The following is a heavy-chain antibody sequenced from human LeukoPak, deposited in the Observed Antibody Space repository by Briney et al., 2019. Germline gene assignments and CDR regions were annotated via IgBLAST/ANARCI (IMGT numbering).Heavy chain of an antibody. CDR1: GFTFSSYA. CDR3: AKARGNYYDSSGNDY. Sequence: GSLRLSCAASGFTFSSYAMSWVRQAPGKGLEWVSAISGSGGSTYYADSVEGRFTISRDNSKNTLYLQMNSLRAEDTAVYYCAKARGNYYDSSGNDYWGQGTLVTVSS. D-gene: IGHD3-22*01. V-gene: IGHV3-23*01. J-gene: IGHJ4*02. CDR2: ISGSGGST.